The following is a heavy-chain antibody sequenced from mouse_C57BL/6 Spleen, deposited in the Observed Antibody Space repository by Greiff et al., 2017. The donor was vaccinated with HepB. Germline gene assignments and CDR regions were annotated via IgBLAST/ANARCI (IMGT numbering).Heavy chain of an antibody. J-gene: IGHJ4*01. Sequence: QVQLKQSGPGLVQPSQSLSITCTASGFSLTSYGVHWVRQSPGKGLEWLGVIWSGGSTDNNAAFISRLSISKDNSKSQVFFKMNSLQADDTAIYYCARNGDYDVEDAMDYWGQGTSVTVSS. CDR1: GFSLTSYG. CDR2: IWSGGST. CDR3: ARNGDYDVEDAMDY. D-gene: IGHD2-4*01. V-gene: IGHV2-2*01.